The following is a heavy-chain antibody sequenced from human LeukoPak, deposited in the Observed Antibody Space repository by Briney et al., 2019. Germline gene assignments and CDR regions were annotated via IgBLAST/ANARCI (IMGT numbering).Heavy chain of an antibody. Sequence: PGGSLRLSCAASGFTFSNAWMSWVRQAPGKGLEWVGRILSKSEGGTADYSSPVKGRFTISRDDSKNTAYLQMNSLKTEDTAVYYCTRLSDDSSGYWGQGTLVTVSS. J-gene: IGHJ4*02. CDR2: ILSKSEGGTA. D-gene: IGHD3-22*01. CDR3: TRLSDDSSGY. CDR1: GFTFSNAW. V-gene: IGHV3-15*01.